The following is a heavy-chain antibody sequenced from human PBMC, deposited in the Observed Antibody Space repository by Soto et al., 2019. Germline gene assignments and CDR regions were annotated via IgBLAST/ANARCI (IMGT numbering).Heavy chain of an antibody. V-gene: IGHV4-59*01. Sequence: PSETLSLTCTVSGGSISSYYWSWIRQPPGKGLEWIGYIYYSGSTKYNPSLKRRVTISVDTSKNPFSLKLSSVTAADTALYYCARENRGVPGVEYSSSSGIDYWGQGTLVTVSS. CDR3: ARENRGVPGVEYSSSSGIDY. CDR2: IYYSGST. CDR1: GGSISSYY. J-gene: IGHJ4*02. D-gene: IGHD6-6*01.